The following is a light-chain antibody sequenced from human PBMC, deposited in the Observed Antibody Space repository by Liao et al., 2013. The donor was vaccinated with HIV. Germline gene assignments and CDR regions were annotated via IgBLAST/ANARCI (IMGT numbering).Light chain of an antibody. CDR1: KLGDKY. V-gene: IGLV3-1*01. CDR3: QLWDGTSAHVL. CDR2: HDN. Sequence: SYDLTQSSSVSVSPGQTASITCSGDKLGDKYVCWYQKKAGQSPLLVIYHDNDRPSGIPERFSGSNSADTATLTISRVEAGDEADYYCQLWDGTSAHVLFGGGTQLTVL. J-gene: IGLJ2*01.